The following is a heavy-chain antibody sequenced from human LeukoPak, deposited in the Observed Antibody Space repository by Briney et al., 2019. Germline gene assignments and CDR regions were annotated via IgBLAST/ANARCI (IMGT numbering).Heavy chain of an antibody. CDR3: ASRPSLVVPAADDAFDI. Sequence: PSETLSLTCAVYGGSFSGYYWSWIRQPPGKGLEWIGEINHSGSTNHNPSLKSRVTISVDTSKNQFSLKLSSVTAADTAVYYCASRPSLVVPAADDAFDIWGQGTMVTVSS. CDR1: GGSFSGYY. CDR2: INHSGST. J-gene: IGHJ3*02. D-gene: IGHD2-2*01. V-gene: IGHV4-34*01.